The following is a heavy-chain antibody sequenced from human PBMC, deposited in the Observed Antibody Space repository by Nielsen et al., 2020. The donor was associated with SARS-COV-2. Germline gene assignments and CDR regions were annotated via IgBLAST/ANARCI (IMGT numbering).Heavy chain of an antibody. CDR1: GFTFSSYS. Sequence: GGSLRLSCAASGFTFSSYSMNWVRQAPGKGLEWVSYISSSSSTIYYADSVKGRFTIPRDNAKNSLYLQMNSLRDEDTAVYYCASSRIGIAVAGPQYFQHWGQGTLVTVSS. J-gene: IGHJ1*01. V-gene: IGHV3-48*02. CDR3: ASSRIGIAVAGPQYFQH. CDR2: ISSSSSTI. D-gene: IGHD6-19*01.